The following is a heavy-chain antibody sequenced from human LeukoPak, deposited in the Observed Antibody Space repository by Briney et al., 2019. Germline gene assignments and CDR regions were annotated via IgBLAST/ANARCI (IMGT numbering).Heavy chain of an antibody. D-gene: IGHD4-23*01. CDR3: TTGTLVMRRLQFQV. J-gene: IGHJ4*02. V-gene: IGHV1-3*01. Sequence: ASVKVSCKASGYTFTTYVMHWVRQAPGQGLEWMGWINAGNGNTKYSQKYQDRLTITRDTSARTAYMELSSLRSEDTAVYYCTTGTLVMRRLQFQVWGQGTLVTVSS. CDR1: GYTFTTYV. CDR2: INAGNGNT.